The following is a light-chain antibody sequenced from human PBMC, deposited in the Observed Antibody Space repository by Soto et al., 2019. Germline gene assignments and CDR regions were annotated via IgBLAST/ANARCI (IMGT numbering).Light chain of an antibody. V-gene: IGKV3-20*01. CDR3: HQFGSSPLFT. J-gene: IGKJ3*01. Sequence: EIVLTQSPGTLSLSPGERATLSCRASQSVSSSYLAWYQQKPGQPTRLITYGASIRATGIPDRFSGSRSGTDFTLIISRLEPEDVSVYYCHQFGSSPLFTFGPGTKVDVK. CDR1: QSVSSSY. CDR2: GAS.